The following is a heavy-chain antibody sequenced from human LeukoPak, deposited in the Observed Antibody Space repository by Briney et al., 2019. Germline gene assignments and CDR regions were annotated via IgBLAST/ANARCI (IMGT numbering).Heavy chain of an antibody. CDR3: ARDWGGYYGSENDF. Sequence: SSETLSLTCSVSGGSISSGSNYWSWIRQPAGKGLEWIGRIYTTEKTNYNPSLKSRVTISLDTSKNQFSLKLTSVTAADTAVYYCARDWGGYYGSENDFWGQGTLVTVSS. D-gene: IGHD3-10*01. CDR1: GGSISSGSNY. V-gene: IGHV4-61*02. J-gene: IGHJ4*02. CDR2: IYTTEKT.